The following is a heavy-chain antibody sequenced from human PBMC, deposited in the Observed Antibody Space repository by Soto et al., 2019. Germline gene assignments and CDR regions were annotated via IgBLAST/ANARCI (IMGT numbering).Heavy chain of an antibody. CDR1: GFTFSSYS. J-gene: IGHJ4*02. V-gene: IGHV3-23*01. D-gene: IGHD1-26*01. Sequence: GGSLRLSCAASGFTFSSYSMTWVRQAPGKGLDWVSAIGGSGGSTYYADSVKGRFTISRDNSKNTLYLEMSSLRVEDTAVYYCAKQTSGVGATDAADYWGQGTLVTVSS. CDR3: AKQTSGVGATDAADY. CDR2: IGGSGGST.